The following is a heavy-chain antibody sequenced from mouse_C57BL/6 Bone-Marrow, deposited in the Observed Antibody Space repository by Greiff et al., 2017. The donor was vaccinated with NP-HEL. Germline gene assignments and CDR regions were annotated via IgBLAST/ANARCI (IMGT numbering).Heavy chain of an antibody. CDR2: IVPSDSYT. CDR3: ARDSNYVSWYFDV. Sequence: QVQLQQPGAELVKPGASVKLSCKASGYTFTSYWMQWVKQSPGQGLEWIGEIVPSDSYTNYNPKFKGKATLTVDTSSSTAYMQLSSLTSEDSAVYYCARDSNYVSWYFDVWGTGTTVTVSS. J-gene: IGHJ1*03. CDR1: GYTFTSYW. D-gene: IGHD2-5*01. V-gene: IGHV1-50*01.